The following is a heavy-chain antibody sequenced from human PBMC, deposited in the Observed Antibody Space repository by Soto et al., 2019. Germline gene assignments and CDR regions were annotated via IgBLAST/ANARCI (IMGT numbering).Heavy chain of an antibody. CDR1: GGSISSGDYY. Sequence: PSETLSLTCTVSGGSISSGDYYWSWIRQPPGKGLEWIGYIHNSGSTNYNPSLKSRITISVDTSKNQLSLKVSSVTAADTAVYYCARGSGWYYYWGQGTLVTVSS. J-gene: IGHJ4*02. D-gene: IGHD6-19*01. CDR2: IHNSGST. CDR3: ARGSGWYYY. V-gene: IGHV4-61*08.